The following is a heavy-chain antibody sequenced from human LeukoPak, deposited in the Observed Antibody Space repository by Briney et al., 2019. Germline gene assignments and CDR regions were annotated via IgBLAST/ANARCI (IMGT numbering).Heavy chain of an antibody. Sequence: GGSLRLSCAASGFTFSSYEMNWVRQAPGKGLEWVSSISSSSYIYYADSVKGRFTISRDNAKNSLYLQMNSLRAEDTAVYYCARDRVAGPFDYWGQGTLVTVSS. CDR2: ISSSSYI. CDR3: ARDRVAGPFDY. D-gene: IGHD6-19*01. J-gene: IGHJ4*02. CDR1: GFTFSSYE. V-gene: IGHV3-21*01.